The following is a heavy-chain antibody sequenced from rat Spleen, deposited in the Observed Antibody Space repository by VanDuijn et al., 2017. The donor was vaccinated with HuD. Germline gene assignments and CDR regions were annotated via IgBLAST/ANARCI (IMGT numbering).Heavy chain of an antibody. J-gene: IGHJ2*01. CDR1: GFTFSDYY. CDR3: ARYTSLFDY. CDR2: ISYEGSGT. D-gene: IGHD2-1*01. V-gene: IGHV5-22*01. Sequence: EVQLVESGGGLVQPGRSLKLSCAASGFTFSDYYMAWVRQAPKKGLEWVASISYEGSGTYYGDSVKGRFTISRDNAKITLYLQMSSLRSEDTATYYCARYTSLFDYWGQGVMVTVSS.